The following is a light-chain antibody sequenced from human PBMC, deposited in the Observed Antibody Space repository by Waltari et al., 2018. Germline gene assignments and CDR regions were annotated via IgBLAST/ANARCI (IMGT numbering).Light chain of an antibody. CDR2: GAS. CDR3: QQYNNWPRA. Sequence: EIVMTQSPATLSVSPGERATLSYRASQSVSSNLACYQQKPGQAPRPLIYGASTRATGIPVRFSGSGSGTEFTLSISSLQSEDFAVYYCQQYNNWPRAFGQGTKVEIK. J-gene: IGKJ1*01. V-gene: IGKV3-15*01. CDR1: QSVSSN.